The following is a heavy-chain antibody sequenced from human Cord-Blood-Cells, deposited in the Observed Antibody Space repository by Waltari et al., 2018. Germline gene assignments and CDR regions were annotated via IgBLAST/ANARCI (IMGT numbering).Heavy chain of an antibody. CDR3: ARDRGITYYDFWSGYYQFDY. Sequence: QVQLQESGPGLVKPSETLSLTCAVSGSSISSGYYWGWLRQPPGKGLEWIGSIYHSGSTYYNPSLKSRVTISVDTSKNQFSLKLSSVTAADTAVYYCARDRGITYYDFWSGYYQFDYWGQGTLVTVSS. D-gene: IGHD3-3*01. V-gene: IGHV4-38-2*02. CDR2: IYHSGST. J-gene: IGHJ4*02. CDR1: GSSISSGYY.